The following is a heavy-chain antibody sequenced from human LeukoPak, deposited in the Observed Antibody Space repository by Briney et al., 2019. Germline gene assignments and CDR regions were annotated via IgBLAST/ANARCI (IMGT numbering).Heavy chain of an antibody. CDR3: ARCLRDSSGYFKY. J-gene: IGHJ4*02. CDR2: IKQDGSEK. Sequence: GGSLRLSCAASGFTFSSYWMSWVRQAPGKGLEWVANIKQDGSEKYYVDSVKGRFTISRDNAKNSLYLQMNSLRAEDTAVYYCARCLRDSSGYFKYWGQGTLVTVSS. CDR1: GFTFSSYW. V-gene: IGHV3-7*03. D-gene: IGHD3-22*01.